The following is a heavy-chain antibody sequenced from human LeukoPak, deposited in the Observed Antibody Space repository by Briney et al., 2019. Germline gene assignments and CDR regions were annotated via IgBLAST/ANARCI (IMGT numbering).Heavy chain of an antibody. CDR2: INPNSGGT. CDR3: ASGVGTSCYYYYYMDV. J-gene: IGHJ6*03. D-gene: IGHD2-2*01. CDR1: GYTFTGYY. Sequence: ASVKVSCKASGYTFTGYYMHWVRQAPGQGLEWMGWINPNSGGTNYAQKFQGRVTMTRDTSISTAYMELSRLRSDDTAVYYCASGVGTSCYYYYYMDVWGKGTTVTVSS. V-gene: IGHV1-2*02.